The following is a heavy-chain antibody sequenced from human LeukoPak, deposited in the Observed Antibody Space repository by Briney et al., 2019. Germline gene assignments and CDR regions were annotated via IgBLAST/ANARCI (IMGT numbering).Heavy chain of an antibody. V-gene: IGHV3-64*04. D-gene: IGHD2/OR15-2a*01. J-gene: IGHJ2*01. Sequence: AGGSLRLSCSASGFTFSNYAMYWVRQAPGKGLEYISAISSNGGSTYYADSVKGRFTISRDNAKNSLYLQMNSLRAEDTAVYYCARSMPPWRYFDLWGRGTLVTVSS. CDR1: GFTFSNYA. CDR2: ISSNGGST. CDR3: ARSMPPWRYFDL.